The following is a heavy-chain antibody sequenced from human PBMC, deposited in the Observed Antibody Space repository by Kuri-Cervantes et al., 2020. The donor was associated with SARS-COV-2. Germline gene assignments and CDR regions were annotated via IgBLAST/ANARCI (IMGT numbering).Heavy chain of an antibody. V-gene: IGHV5-10-1*01. D-gene: IGHD6-19*01. CDR3: ARRGYGSGWYEGDLDY. J-gene: IGHJ4*02. CDR2: IDPSDSYT. Sequence: GESLKISCKGSGYSFTSYWISWVRQMPGEGLEWMGRIDPSDSYTNYSPSFQGHVTISADKSISTAYLQWSSLKASDTAMYYCARRGYGSGWYEGDLDYWGQGTLVTVSS. CDR1: GYSFTSYW.